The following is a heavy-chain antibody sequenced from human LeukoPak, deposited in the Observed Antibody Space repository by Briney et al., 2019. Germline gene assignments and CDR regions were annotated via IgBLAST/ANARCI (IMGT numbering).Heavy chain of an antibody. D-gene: IGHD4-17*01. CDR3: ARVDGDYVVY. CDR1: GGSISSYY. Sequence: ASETLSLTCTVSGGSISSYYWSWIRQPPGKGLEWIGYIYYSGSTNYNPSLKSRVTISVDTSKNQFSLKLSSVTAADTAVYYCARVDGDYVVYWGQGTLVTVSS. V-gene: IGHV4-59*01. CDR2: IYYSGST. J-gene: IGHJ4*02.